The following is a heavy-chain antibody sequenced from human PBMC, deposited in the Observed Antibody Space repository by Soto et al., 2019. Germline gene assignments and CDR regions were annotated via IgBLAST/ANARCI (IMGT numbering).Heavy chain of an antibody. CDR1: GGSISSYY. CDR3: ARVTAMGHRFDY. J-gene: IGHJ4*02. Sequence: SETLSLTCTVSGGSISSYYWSWIRQPPGKGLEWIGYIYYSGSTNYNPSLKSRVTISVDTSKNQFSLKLSSVTAADTAVYYCARVTAMGHRFDYWGQGTQVTVSS. CDR2: IYYSGST. V-gene: IGHV4-59*01. D-gene: IGHD5-18*01.